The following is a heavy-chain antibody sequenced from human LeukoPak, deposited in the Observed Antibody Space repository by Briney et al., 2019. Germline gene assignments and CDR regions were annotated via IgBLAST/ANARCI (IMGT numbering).Heavy chain of an antibody. J-gene: IGHJ1*01. CDR2: INHSGST. CDR1: GGSFSGYY. Sequence: SETLSLTCAVYGGSFSGYYWSWIRQPPGKGLEWIGEINHSGSTNYNPSLKSRVTISVDTSKDQFSLKLSSVTAADTAVYYCAREDYGGNSEYFQHWGQGTLVAVSS. V-gene: IGHV4-34*01. CDR3: AREDYGGNSEYFQH. D-gene: IGHD4-23*01.